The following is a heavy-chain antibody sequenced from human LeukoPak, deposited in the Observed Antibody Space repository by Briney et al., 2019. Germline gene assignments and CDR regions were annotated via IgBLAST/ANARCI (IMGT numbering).Heavy chain of an antibody. CDR3: ARDPVATITPFDY. CDR1: GFTFSSYN. D-gene: IGHD5-12*01. V-gene: IGHV3-21*01. CDR2: ISSSSSYI. J-gene: IGHJ4*02. Sequence: GGSLRLSCAASGFTFSSYNMNWVRQAPGKGLEWVSSISSSSSYIYYADSVKGRFTISRDNAKNSLYLQMNSLRAEDTAVYYCARDPVATITPFDYWGQGTLVTVSS.